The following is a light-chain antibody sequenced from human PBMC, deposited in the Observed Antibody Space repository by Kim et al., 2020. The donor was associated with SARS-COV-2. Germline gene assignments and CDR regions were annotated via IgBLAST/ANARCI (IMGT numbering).Light chain of an antibody. CDR3: QTWGAGIL. CDR1: RAHRSND. J-gene: IGLJ3*02. CDR2: LNSDGSH. V-gene: IGLV4-69*01. Sequence: ASLKLTCTLSRAHRSNDIACHQQQPEKGPRFLMKLNSDGSHPKVDELPDRFSGSSSGAVLYLIIPSLQSEDEADYSCQTWGAGILFGGGTKLTVL.